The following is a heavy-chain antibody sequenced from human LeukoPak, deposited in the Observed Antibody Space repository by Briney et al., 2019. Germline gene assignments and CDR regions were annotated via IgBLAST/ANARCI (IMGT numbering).Heavy chain of an antibody. CDR2: INHSGST. CDR3: ARGPINCSSTSCYRALGY. V-gene: IGHV4-34*01. Sequence: PSETLSLTCAVYGGSFSGYYWSWIRQPPGKGLEGIGEINHSGSTNYNPSLKSRVTISVDTSKNQFSLKLSSVTAADTAVYYCARGPINCSSTSCYRALGYWGQGTLVTVSS. D-gene: IGHD2-2*01. J-gene: IGHJ4*02. CDR1: GGSFSGYY.